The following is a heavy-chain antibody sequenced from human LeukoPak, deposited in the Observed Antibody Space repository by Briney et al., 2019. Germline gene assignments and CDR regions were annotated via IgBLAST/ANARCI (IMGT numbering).Heavy chain of an antibody. D-gene: IGHD4-23*01. CDR3: ARDAYGGNSWGWFDP. V-gene: IGHV4-59*01. CDR2: IYFTGFT. CDR1: DGSISGYY. Sequence: KASETLSLTCTVSDGSISGYYWSWIRQSPGKGLEWIGYIYFTGFTHYNPSLKSRVTMSVDMSKYQFSLNLNSVTAADTAVYYCARDAYGGNSWGWFDPWGQGTLVTVSA. J-gene: IGHJ5*02.